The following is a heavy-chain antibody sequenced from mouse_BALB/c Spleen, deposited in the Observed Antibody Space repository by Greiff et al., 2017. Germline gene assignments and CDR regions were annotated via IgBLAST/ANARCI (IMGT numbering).Heavy chain of an antibody. D-gene: IGHD4-1*01. CDR1: GYSITSDYA. CDR3: AIGETLGHYFDY. J-gene: IGHJ2*01. Sequence: VQLQQSGPGLVKPSQSLSLTCTVTGYSITSDYAWNWIRQFPGNKLEWKGYISYSGSTSYNPSLKSRISITRDTSKNQFFLQLNSVTTEDTATYYCAIGETLGHYFDYWGQGTTLTVYS. CDR2: ISYSGST. V-gene: IGHV3-2*02.